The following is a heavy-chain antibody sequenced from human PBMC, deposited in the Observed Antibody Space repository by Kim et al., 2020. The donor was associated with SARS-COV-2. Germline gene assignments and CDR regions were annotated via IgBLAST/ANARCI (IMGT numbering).Heavy chain of an antibody. V-gene: IGHV5-10-1*01. Sequence: GESLKISCKGSGYSFTSYWISWVRQMPGKGLEWMGRIDPSDSYTNYSPSFQGHVTISADKSISTAYLQWSSLKASDTAMYYCARRGPNYYDSSGYDGDWFDPWGQGTLVTVSS. J-gene: IGHJ5*02. CDR1: GYSFTSYW. CDR2: IDPSDSYT. D-gene: IGHD3-22*01. CDR3: ARRGPNYYDSSGYDGDWFDP.